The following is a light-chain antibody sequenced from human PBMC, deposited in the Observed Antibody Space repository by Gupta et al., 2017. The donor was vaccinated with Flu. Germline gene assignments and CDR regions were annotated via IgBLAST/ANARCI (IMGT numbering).Light chain of an antibody. J-gene: IGKJ2*01. CDR3: QQLNTYPYN. CDR1: KSISTW. V-gene: IGKV1-5*03. Sequence: DIQMTQSPSTLSASAGDRVTITCRASKSISTWLAWYQQKPGKAPKLLIYKASSLESGVPSRFSGSGSGTEFTLTISSLQPDDFAAYYCQQLNTYPYNFGQGTKLEIK. CDR2: KAS.